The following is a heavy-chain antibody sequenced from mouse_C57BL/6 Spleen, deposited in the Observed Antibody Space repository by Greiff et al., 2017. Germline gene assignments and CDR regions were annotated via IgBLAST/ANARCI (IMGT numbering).Heavy chain of an antibody. V-gene: IGHV5-17*01. CDR1: GFTFSDYG. CDR2: ISSGSSTI. CDR3: ARIYDYQSWFAY. J-gene: IGHJ3*01. D-gene: IGHD2-4*01. Sequence: EVQVVESGGGLVKPGGSLKLSCAASGFTFSDYGMHWVRQAPEKGLEWVAYISSGSSTIYYADTVKGRFTISRDNAKNTLFLQMTSLRSEDTAMYYCARIYDYQSWFAYWGQGTLVTVAA.